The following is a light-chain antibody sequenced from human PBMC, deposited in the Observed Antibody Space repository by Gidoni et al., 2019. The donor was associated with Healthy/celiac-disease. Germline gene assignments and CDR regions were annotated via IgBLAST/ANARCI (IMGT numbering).Light chain of an antibody. V-gene: IGLV2-23*01. CDR3: CSYAGSSTFV. J-gene: IGLJ1*01. CDR1: SSDGGSYNL. CDR2: EGS. Sequence: QSALTQPASVSVSPGQSITISCTGTSSDGGSYNLVSWYQQHPGKAPKLMIYEGSKRPSGVSHHFSGSKSGNTASLTISGLQAEDEADYYCCSYAGSSTFVFGTGTKVTVL.